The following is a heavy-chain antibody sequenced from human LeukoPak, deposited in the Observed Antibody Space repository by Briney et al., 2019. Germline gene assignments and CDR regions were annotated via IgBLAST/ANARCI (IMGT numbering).Heavy chain of an antibody. CDR1: GFTFSSYA. D-gene: IGHD4-17*01. CDR3: AKDRVATVTTLNDY. V-gene: IGHV3-23*01. CDR2: VNGSGDTT. Sequence: GGSLRLSCAASGFTFSSYAMSWVRQAPGKGLEWVSSVNGSGDTTYYADSVKGRFTISRDNSKNTLYLQMNSLRAEDTAMYYCAKDRVATVTTLNDYWGQGPLVTVSS. J-gene: IGHJ4*02.